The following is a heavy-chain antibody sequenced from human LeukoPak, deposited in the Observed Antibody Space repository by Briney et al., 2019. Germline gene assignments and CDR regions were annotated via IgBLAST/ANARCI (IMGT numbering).Heavy chain of an antibody. V-gene: IGHV4-34*01. CDR2: INYSGST. J-gene: IGHJ3*02. Sequence: SETLSLTCAVYGESFNDYYWSWIRQSPGKGLEWIGEINYSGSTNYKSSLKSRLTISLDTSKKQFSLKLSSVTAADTAVYYCARPAVIAAAPGVYGFDIWGQGTTVIVSS. CDR3: ARPAVIAAAPGVYGFDI. CDR1: GESFNDYY. D-gene: IGHD6-6*01.